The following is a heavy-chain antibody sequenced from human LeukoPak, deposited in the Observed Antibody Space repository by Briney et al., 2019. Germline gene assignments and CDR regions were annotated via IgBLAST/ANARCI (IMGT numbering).Heavy chain of an antibody. V-gene: IGHV4-31*03. J-gene: IGHJ4*02. D-gene: IGHD3-10*01. Sequence: KSSETLSLTCTVSGGSISSGGYYWSWIRQHPGKGLEWIGYIYYSGSTYYNPSLKSRVTISVDTSKNQFSLKLSSVTAADTAVYYCARDRLGYYGSGSYDYWGQGTLVTVSS. CDR2: IYYSGST. CDR3: ARDRLGYYGSGSYDY. CDR1: GGSISSGGYY.